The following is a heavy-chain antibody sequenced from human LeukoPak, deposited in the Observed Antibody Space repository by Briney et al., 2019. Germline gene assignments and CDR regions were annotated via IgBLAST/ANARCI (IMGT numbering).Heavy chain of an antibody. CDR2: IYPGDSDT. D-gene: IGHD6-19*01. J-gene: IGHJ4*02. CDR3: ARHSPSSGWGTS. Sequence: GASLQISCKGSGYSFTSYWIGCVRQMPGKGLEWMGIIYPGDSDTRYSPSFQGQVTISADKSISTAYLQWSSLKASDTAMYYCARHSPSSGWGTSWGQGTLVTVSS. V-gene: IGHV5-51*01. CDR1: GYSFTSYW.